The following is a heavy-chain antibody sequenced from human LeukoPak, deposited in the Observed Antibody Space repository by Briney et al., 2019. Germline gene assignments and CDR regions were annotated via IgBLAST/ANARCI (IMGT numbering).Heavy chain of an antibody. CDR1: GGSISSYY. J-gene: IGHJ4*02. D-gene: IGHD2-15*01. V-gene: IGHV4-59*01. CDR2: IYYSGST. CDR3: ARDIRGSCSGGSCYHFDY. Sequence: SETLSLTCTVSGGSISSYYWSWIRQPPGKGLEWIGYIYYSGSTNYNPSLKSRVTISVDTSKNQFSLKLSSVTAADTAVYYCARDIRGSCSGGSCYHFDYWGQGTLVTVSS.